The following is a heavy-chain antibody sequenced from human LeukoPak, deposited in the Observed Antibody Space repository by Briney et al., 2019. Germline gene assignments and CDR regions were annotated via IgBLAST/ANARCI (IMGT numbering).Heavy chain of an antibody. CDR2: IYSGGST. V-gene: IGHV3-53*01. D-gene: IGHD3-10*01. CDR3: NTSITMVRGVINLFDY. Sequence: GGSLRLSCAASGFTVSSNYMSWVRQAPGKGLEWVSVIYSGGSTYYADSVKGRFTISRDNSKSTLYIQMNSLKTEDTAVYYCNTSITMVRGVINLFDYWGQGTLVTVSS. CDR1: GFTVSSNY. J-gene: IGHJ4*02.